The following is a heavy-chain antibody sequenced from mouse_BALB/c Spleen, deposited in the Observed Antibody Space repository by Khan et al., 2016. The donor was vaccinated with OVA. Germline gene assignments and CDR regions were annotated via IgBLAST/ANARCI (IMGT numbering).Heavy chain of an antibody. D-gene: IGHD2-3*01. J-gene: IGHJ4*01. CDR3: ARDGSRYNYAMDY. CDR2: ISYSGST. V-gene: IGHV3-2*02. CDR1: GYSITSDYA. Sequence: VQLKESGPGLVKPSQSLSLTCTVTGYSITSDYAWNWIRQLPGNKLEWMGNISYSGSTRYNPSLTSRIHITRDTSKNQFFLQLNSVTTEDTATYYCARDGSRYNYAMDYWGQGTAVTVSS.